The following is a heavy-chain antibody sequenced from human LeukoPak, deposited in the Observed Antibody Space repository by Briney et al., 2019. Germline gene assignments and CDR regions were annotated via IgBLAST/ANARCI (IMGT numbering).Heavy chain of an antibody. Sequence: PGRSLRLSCAASGFTFDDYAMHWVRQAPGKGLEGVSGISWNSGSIGYADSVKGRFTTSRDNAKNSLYLQMNSLRAEDTALYYCAKDMSAGYYDSSGYEFDYWGQGTLVTVSS. CDR3: AKDMSAGYYDSSGYEFDY. D-gene: IGHD3-22*01. J-gene: IGHJ4*02. CDR1: GFTFDDYA. CDR2: ISWNSGSI. V-gene: IGHV3-9*01.